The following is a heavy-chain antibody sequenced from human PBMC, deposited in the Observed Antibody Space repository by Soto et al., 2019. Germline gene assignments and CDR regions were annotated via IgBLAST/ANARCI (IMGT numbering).Heavy chain of an antibody. Sequence: ASVKVSCKASGYTFTSFAIFWVRQAPGQRLEWMGWINAGNGNTKYSQKFQDRVTISRDTSASTVHMELRSLRSEDTAVYYCTREGQFYDSSGFYYSFDSWGQGTRVTSPQ. CDR2: INAGNGNT. V-gene: IGHV1-3*01. J-gene: IGHJ4*02. CDR3: TREGQFYDSSGFYYSFDS. D-gene: IGHD3-22*01. CDR1: GYTFTSFA.